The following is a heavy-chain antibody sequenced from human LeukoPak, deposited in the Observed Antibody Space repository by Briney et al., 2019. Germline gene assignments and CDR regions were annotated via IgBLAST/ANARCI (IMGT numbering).Heavy chain of an antibody. CDR1: GFILSTHG. Sequence: GGSLRLSCAASGFILSTHGMHWVRQAPGKGLKWVAGMWYDGSREDYADPVKGRFTISRDMSKNTLNLQMNSLRVEDTAMFYCARDLSFGSLDFRGQGTLVTVSS. CDR3: ARDLSFGSLDF. CDR2: MWYDGSRE. V-gene: IGHV3-33*01. J-gene: IGHJ4*02. D-gene: IGHD1-26*01.